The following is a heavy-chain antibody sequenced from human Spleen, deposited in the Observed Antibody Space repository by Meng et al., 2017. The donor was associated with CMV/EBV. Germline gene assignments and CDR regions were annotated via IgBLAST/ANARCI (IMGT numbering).Heavy chain of an antibody. CDR3: ASGCSSTTCYRGSSWFDP. V-gene: IGHV1-2*02. CDR2: INPNTGGT. CDR1: GYTFTTYG. D-gene: IGHD2-2*01. J-gene: IGHJ5*02. Sequence: ASVKVSCKSSGYTFTTYGISWVRQAPGQGLEWMGWINPNTGGTNYAQKFQGRVTMTSDTSISTAYMELRRLRSDDTAVYYCASGCSSTTCYRGSSWFDPWGQGTLVTVSS.